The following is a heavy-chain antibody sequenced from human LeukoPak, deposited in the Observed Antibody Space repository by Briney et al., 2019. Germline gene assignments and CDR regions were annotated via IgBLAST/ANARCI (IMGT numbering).Heavy chain of an antibody. CDR1: GFTFSGSA. CDR3: TRPEDDDAFDI. J-gene: IGHJ3*02. CDR2: IRSKANSYAT. V-gene: IGHV3-73*01. Sequence: GGSLRLSCAASGFTFSGSAMHWVRQASGKGLEWVGRIRSKANSYATAYAASVKGRFTISRDDSKNTAYLQMNCLKTEDTAVYYCTRPEDDDAFDIWGQGTMVTVSS. D-gene: IGHD2-15*01.